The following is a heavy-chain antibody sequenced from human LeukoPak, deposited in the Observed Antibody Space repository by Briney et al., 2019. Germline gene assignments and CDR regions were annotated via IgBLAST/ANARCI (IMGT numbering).Heavy chain of an antibody. V-gene: IGHV4-61*08. CDR2: IYYSGST. Sequence: PSETLSLTCTVSGGSVSSDGYYWNWIRQPPGKGLEWIGYIYYSGSTNYNPSLKSRVTISLDTSKNQFSLKLSSVTTADTAVYYCARSVVTLYWYFDLWGRGTLVTVSS. J-gene: IGHJ2*01. D-gene: IGHD4-23*01. CDR3: ARSVVTLYWYFDL. CDR1: GGSVSSDGYY.